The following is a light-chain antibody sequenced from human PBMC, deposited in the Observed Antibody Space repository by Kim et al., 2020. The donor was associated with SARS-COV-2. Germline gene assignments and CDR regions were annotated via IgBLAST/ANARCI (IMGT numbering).Light chain of an antibody. CDR2: GKN. CDR1: SLRSYY. J-gene: IGLJ3*02. Sequence: LGRTVRITCQGDSLRSYYASWYQQKPGQAPVLVIYGKNNRPSGIPDRFSGSSSGNTASLTITGAQAEDEADYYCNSRDSSGNPRWVFGGGTQLTVL. CDR3: NSRDSSGNPRWV. V-gene: IGLV3-19*01.